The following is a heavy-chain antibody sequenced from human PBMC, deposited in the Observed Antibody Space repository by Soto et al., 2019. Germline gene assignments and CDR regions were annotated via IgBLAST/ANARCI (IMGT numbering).Heavy chain of an antibody. D-gene: IGHD6-6*01. Sequence: PGESLKISCKASGYNFTDYWINWVRQMPGKGLEWMGRIDPSDSYSNYSPSFQGHVTISADKSISTAYLQWSSLKASDTAMYYCASVSRGSSSGLDYWGQGALVTVSS. CDR2: IDPSDSYS. V-gene: IGHV5-10-1*01. J-gene: IGHJ4*02. CDR1: GYNFTDYW. CDR3: ASVSRGSSSGLDY.